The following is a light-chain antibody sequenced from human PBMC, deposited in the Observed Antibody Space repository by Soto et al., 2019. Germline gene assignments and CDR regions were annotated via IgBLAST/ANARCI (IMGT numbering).Light chain of an antibody. CDR3: CSYTSGNSWV. J-gene: IGLJ3*02. CDR2: EVS. Sequence: QSALTQPASVSGSPGQSITISCRGTSSDIGSYVYVSWYQQHPGEAPKLMISEVSNRPSGVSARFSGSKSGNTASLTICGLQAEDEADYYCCSYTSGNSWVFGGGTKLTVL. CDR1: SSDIGSYVY. V-gene: IGLV2-14*01.